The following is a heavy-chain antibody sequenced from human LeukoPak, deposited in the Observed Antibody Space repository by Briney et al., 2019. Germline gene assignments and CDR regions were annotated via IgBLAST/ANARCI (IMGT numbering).Heavy chain of an antibody. J-gene: IGHJ4*02. V-gene: IGHV3-7*03. Sequence: SGGSLRLSCEASGFTFRHNWLSWIRQTPGKGLEWVANIHPDSSDKFYVDSMEGRFTISRDNTKNSLYLQIDNARLDDTGLYYCTRLPRETAGDYWGQGVPVIVSS. CDR3: TRLPRETAGDY. CDR2: IHPDSSDK. D-gene: IGHD1-14*01. CDR1: GFTFRHNW.